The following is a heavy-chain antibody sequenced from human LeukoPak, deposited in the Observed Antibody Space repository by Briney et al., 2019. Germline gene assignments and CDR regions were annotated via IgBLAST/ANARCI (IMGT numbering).Heavy chain of an antibody. CDR2: IHSSGST. Sequence: SETLSLTCTVSGVSISSYYWSWIRQPAGKGLEWIGRIHSSGSTNYNPSLKSRVTMSVDTSKNLFSLKLTSVTAADTAVYYCARDQYYYDSSGYYRFDYWGQGTLVTVSS. CDR3: ARDQYYYDSSGYYRFDY. V-gene: IGHV4-4*07. D-gene: IGHD3-22*01. CDR1: GVSISSYY. J-gene: IGHJ4*02.